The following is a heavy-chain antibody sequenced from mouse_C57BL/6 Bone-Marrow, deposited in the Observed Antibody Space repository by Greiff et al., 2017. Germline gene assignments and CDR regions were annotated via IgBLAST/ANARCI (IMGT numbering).Heavy chain of an antibody. J-gene: IGHJ4*01. CDR2: MHPKGGSP. CDR1: GYTFTNYW. V-gene: IGHV1-64*01. Sequence: QVQLQQPGAELVKPGASVKLSCKASGYTFTNYWMHWVKQRPGQGLEWIGMMHPKGGSPDYNEKFKGEATLSVDKSSRTAYMELSSLTSEDSAVYYCARSYDYDDYTLDYGGQGTSVTVSS. CDR3: ARSYDYDDYTLDY. D-gene: IGHD2-4*01.